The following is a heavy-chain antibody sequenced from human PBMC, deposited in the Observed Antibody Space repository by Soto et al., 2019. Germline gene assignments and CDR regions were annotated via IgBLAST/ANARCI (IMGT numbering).Heavy chain of an antibody. Sequence: PGGSMRLSCAASGFTFRSYAMSCVRQAPGKGLEWVSAISGSGGSTYYADSVKGRFTISRDNSKNTLYLQMNSLRAEDAAVYYCAKAPTNYGSGSFYYYWGPGTLVTVSS. CDR3: AKAPTNYGSGSFYYY. CDR2: ISGSGGST. J-gene: IGHJ4*02. CDR1: GFTFRSYA. D-gene: IGHD3-10*01. V-gene: IGHV3-23*01.